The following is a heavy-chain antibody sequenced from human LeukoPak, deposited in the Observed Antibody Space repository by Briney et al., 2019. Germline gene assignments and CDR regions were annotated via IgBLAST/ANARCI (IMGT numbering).Heavy chain of an antibody. V-gene: IGHV1-46*01. J-gene: IGHJ4*02. CDR1: GYTFTSYY. D-gene: IGHD2-15*01. Sequence: GASVKVSCKASGYTFTSYYMHWVRQAPGQGLEWMGIINPSGGSTSYAQKFQGRVTMTEDTSTDTAYMELSSLRSEDTAVYYCATDYIGTPSWGQGTLVTVSS. CDR2: INPSGGST. CDR3: ATDYIGTPS.